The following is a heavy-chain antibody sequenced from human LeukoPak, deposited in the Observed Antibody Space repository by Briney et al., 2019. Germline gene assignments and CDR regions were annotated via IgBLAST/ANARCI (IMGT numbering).Heavy chain of an antibody. CDR2: INPNSGGT. J-gene: IGHJ5*02. Sequence: ASVKVSCKASGYTFTGYYMHWVRQAPGQGLEWMGWINPNSGGTNYAQKFQGRVTMTRDTSISTAYMGLSRLRFDDTAVYYCARDRYYGSGSYYSFNWFDPWGQGTLVTVSS. CDR1: GYTFTGYY. V-gene: IGHV1-2*02. D-gene: IGHD3-10*01. CDR3: ARDRYYGSGSYYSFNWFDP.